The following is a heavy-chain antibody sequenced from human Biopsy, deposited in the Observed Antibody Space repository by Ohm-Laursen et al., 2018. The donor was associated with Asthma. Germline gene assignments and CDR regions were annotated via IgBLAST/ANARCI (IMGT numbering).Heavy chain of an antibody. CDR1: GFTFSNYG. CDR2: ISFDGTNR. J-gene: IGHJ4*02. CDR3: AKEVFPGWELRRGPDS. Sequence: SLRLSCAASGFTFSNYGMHWVRQAPGKGLDWVAVISFDGTNRNYTDSVKGRFTISRDNSRNTLHLEMNSLRAENTAVYFCAKEVFPGWELRRGPDSWGQGTLVTVSS. V-gene: IGHV3-30*18. D-gene: IGHD1-26*01.